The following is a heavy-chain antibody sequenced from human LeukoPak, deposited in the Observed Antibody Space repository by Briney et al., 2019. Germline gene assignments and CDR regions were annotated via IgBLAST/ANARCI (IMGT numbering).Heavy chain of an antibody. CDR2: ISSSGSTI. J-gene: IGHJ6*04. CDR1: GFTFSTYG. V-gene: IGHV3-48*04. D-gene: IGHD3-10*02. CDR3: AELGITMIGGV. Sequence: GSLRLSCAASGFTFSTYGMHWVRQAPGKGLEWVSYISSSGSTIYYADSVKGRFTISRDNAKNSLYLQMNSLRAEDTAVYYCAELGITMIGGVWGKGTTVTISS.